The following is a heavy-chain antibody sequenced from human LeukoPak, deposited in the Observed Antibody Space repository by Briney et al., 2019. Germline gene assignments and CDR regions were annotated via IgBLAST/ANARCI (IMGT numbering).Heavy chain of an antibody. J-gene: IGHJ4*02. V-gene: IGHV4-59*08. CDR3: ARRDSYGDYEDY. D-gene: IGHD4-17*01. CDR2: IYYSGST. CDR1: GDSISRFY. Sequence: SETLSLTCTVSGDSISRFYWSWIRQPPGKGLEWIGYIYYSGSTNYNPSLKSRVTISVDTSKNQFSLKLSSVTAADTAVYYCARRDSYGDYEDYWGQGTLVTVSS.